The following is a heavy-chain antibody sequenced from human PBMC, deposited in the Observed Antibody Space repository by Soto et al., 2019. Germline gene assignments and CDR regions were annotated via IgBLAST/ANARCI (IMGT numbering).Heavy chain of an antibody. CDR1: GGSISTYY. CDR2: IYYSGRS. CDR3: ARDGRSFFDL. J-gene: IGHJ4*02. Sequence: QVQLQESGPGLAKPSETLSLTCTVSGGSISTYYWNWIRQSPGKGLEWIGYIYYSGRSNYNPSLKSRATISVDTSKNQLSLKLTSVTAADTAIYYCARDGRSFFDLWGQGALVTVSS. V-gene: IGHV4-59*01. D-gene: IGHD1-26*01.